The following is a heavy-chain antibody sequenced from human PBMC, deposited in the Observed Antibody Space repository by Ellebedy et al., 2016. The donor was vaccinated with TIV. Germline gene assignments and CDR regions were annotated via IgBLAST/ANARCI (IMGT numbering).Heavy chain of an antibody. J-gene: IGHJ4*02. CDR2: IIPIFGTA. V-gene: IGHV1-69*13. CDR1: GGTFSSYA. Sequence: AASVKVSCKASGGTFSSYAISWVRQAPGQGLEWMGGIIPIFGTANYAQKFQGRVTITADESTSTAYMELSSLRSEDTAVYYCTSWGSSSWLSAPYYFDYWGQGTLVTVSS. CDR3: TSWGSSSWLSAPYYFDY. D-gene: IGHD6-13*01.